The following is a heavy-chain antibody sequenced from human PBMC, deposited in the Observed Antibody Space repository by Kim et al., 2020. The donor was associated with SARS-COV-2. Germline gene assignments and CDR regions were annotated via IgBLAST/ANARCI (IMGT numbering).Heavy chain of an antibody. CDR2: IYYSGST. CDR3: ARGSYWGSYFDY. V-gene: IGHV4-59*08. Sequence: SETLSLTCTVSGGSISSYYWSWIRQPPGKGLEWIGYIYYSGSTNYNPSLKSRVTISVDTSKNQFSLKLSSVTAADTAVYYCARGSYWGSYFDYWGQGTLVTVSS. J-gene: IGHJ4*02. D-gene: IGHD1-26*01. CDR1: GGSISSYY.